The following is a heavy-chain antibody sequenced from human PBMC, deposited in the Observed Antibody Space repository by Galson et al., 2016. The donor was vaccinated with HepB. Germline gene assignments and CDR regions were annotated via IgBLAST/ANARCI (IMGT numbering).Heavy chain of an antibody. CDR2: IYYSGST. J-gene: IGHJ6*03. D-gene: IGHD3-10*01. V-gene: IGHV4-39*01. CDR3: ARHGSGSFNYYYYYMDV. CDR1: GGSISSSSYY. Sequence: LSLTCTVSGGSISSSSYYWGWIRQPPGKGLEWIGSIYYSGSTYYNPSLKSRVTISVDTSKNQFSLKLSSVTAADTAVYYCARHGSGSFNYYYYYMDVWGKGTTVTVSS.